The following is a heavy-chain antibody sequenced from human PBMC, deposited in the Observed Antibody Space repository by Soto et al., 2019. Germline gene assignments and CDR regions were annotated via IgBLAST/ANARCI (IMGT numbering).Heavy chain of an antibody. CDR3: AKDGGWSLAVAGLFDY. D-gene: IGHD6-19*01. CDR1: GSTFRSDD. CDR2: ISDSGGST. J-gene: IGHJ4*02. Sequence: GGSLRLSCVVSGSTFRSDDMSGVRQAPGRGLEWVSGISDSGGSTYYADSVKGRFTISRDNAKNTLYLQMKSLRVEDTALYYCAKDGGWSLAVAGLFDYWGPGTQVTVSS. V-gene: IGHV3-23*01.